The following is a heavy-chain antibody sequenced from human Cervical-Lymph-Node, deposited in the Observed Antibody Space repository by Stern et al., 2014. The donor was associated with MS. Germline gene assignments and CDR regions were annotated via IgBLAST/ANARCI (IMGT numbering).Heavy chain of an antibody. Sequence: QLQLQESGPGLVKPSETLSLTCNVSGGSVTGNNYYWAWIRQSPGRGLEWIGSIHYSGSTYYNPSLKSRVTVFADTTKNHFSQNVTLVTAAETAVYYCASNSYESAVYFWPLLWFWGQGILVTVSS. CDR3: ASNSYESAVYFWPLLWF. J-gene: IGHJ4*02. CDR1: GGSVTGNNYY. V-gene: IGHV4-39*01. CDR2: IHYSGST. D-gene: IGHD3-22*01.